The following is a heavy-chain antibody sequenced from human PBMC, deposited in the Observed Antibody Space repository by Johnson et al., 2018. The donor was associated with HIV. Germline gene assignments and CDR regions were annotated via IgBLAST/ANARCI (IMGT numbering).Heavy chain of an antibody. CDR3: ASAEIAAAATGHDAFDI. D-gene: IGHD6-13*01. CDR2: ISYDGSNK. J-gene: IGHJ3*02. V-gene: IGHV3-30*04. Sequence: QVQLVESGGGVVQPGRSLRLSCAASGFTFSSYAMHWVRQAPGKGLEWVAVISYDGSNKYYADSVKGRFTISRDNSKNTLYLRMNSLRAEDTAVYYCASAEIAAAATGHDAFDIWGQGTMVTVSS. CDR1: GFTFSSYA.